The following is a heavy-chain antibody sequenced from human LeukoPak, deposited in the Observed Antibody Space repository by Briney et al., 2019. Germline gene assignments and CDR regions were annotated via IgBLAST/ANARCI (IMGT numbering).Heavy chain of an antibody. V-gene: IGHV4-34*01. CDR3: ARGWGYFAQRPTGFDY. CDR2: INHSGST. J-gene: IGHJ4*02. Sequence: SETLSLTCAVYGGSFSGYYWSWIRQPPGKELEWIGEINHSGSTNYNPSLKSRVTISVDTSKNQFSLKLSSVTAADTAVYYCARGWGYFAQRPTGFDYWGQGTLVTVSS. D-gene: IGHD3-22*01. CDR1: GGSFSGYY.